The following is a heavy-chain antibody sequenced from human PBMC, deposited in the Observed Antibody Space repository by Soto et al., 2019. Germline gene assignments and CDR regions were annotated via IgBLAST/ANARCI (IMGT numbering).Heavy chain of an antibody. D-gene: IGHD6-13*01. CDR3: ARDPYPGIAAAGGGWFDP. V-gene: IGHV1-18*04. CDR2: ISAYNGNT. CDR1: GYTFTSYG. J-gene: IGHJ5*02. Sequence: QVQLVQSGAEVKKPGASAKVSCKASGYTFTSYGISWVRQAPGQGLEWMGWISAYNGNTNYAQKLQGRVTMTTDTSTSTAYMELRSLRSDDTAVYYCARDPYPGIAAAGGGWFDPWGQGTLVTVSS.